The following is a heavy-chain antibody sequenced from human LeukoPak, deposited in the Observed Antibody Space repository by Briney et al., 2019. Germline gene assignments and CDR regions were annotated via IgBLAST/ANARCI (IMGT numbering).Heavy chain of an antibody. CDR1: GLSVNVGSYY. CDR3: WRPHCSNSVCSSSRVDF. J-gene: IGHJ4*02. Sequence: SETLSLTCTVSGLSVNVGSYYWTWIRQPPGKGLEWLGHFYTSGSPNYNPSLKSRVTISVDTSKNQFSLKLSSVTAADTAVYYCWRPHCSNSVCSSSRVDFWGQGTLVTVSS. D-gene: IGHD2-8*01. CDR2: FYTSGSP. V-gene: IGHV4-61*01.